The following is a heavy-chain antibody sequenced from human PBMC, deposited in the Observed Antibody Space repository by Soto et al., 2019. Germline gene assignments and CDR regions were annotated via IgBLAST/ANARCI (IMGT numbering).Heavy chain of an antibody. J-gene: IGHJ3*02. Sequence: EVQLVESGGGLVQPGGSLRLSCAASGFTVSSNYMSWVRQAPGKGLEWVSVIYSGGSTYYADSVKGRFTISRHNSKNTLYLQMNSLRAEDTAVYYCARLGELSFLDAFDIWGQGTMVTVSS. D-gene: IGHD3-16*02. CDR1: GFTVSSNY. CDR2: IYSGGST. V-gene: IGHV3-53*04. CDR3: ARLGELSFLDAFDI.